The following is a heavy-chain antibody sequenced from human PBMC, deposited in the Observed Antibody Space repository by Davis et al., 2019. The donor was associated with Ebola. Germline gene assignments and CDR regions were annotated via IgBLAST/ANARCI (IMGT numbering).Heavy chain of an antibody. D-gene: IGHD3-3*02. V-gene: IGHV3-11*01. CDR3: TRHDHHFWSGSFDY. Sequence: PGGSLRLSCAASGFRFSAPYMGWVRQPPGKGLEGVAHISTSGNSIYYADSVKGRFTTSRDNAKNSLYLQMNSLRAEDTAVYYCTRHDHHFWSGSFDYWGQGTLVTVSS. CDR1: GFRFSAPY. CDR2: ISTSGNSI. J-gene: IGHJ4*02.